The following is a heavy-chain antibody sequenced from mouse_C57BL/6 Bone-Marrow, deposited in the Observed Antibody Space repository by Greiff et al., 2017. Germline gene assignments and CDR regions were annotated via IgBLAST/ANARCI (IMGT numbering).Heavy chain of an antibody. Sequence: VQLQQSGAELVKPGASVKISCKASGYAFSSYWMNWVKQRPGKGLEWIGQIYPGDGDTNYNGKFKGKATLTADKSSSTAYMQLSSLTSEDSAVYFCARRGMAGPWFAYWGQGTLVTVSA. V-gene: IGHV1-80*01. J-gene: IGHJ3*01. CDR2: IYPGDGDT. CDR3: ARRGMAGPWFAY. CDR1: GYAFSSYW. D-gene: IGHD2-3*01.